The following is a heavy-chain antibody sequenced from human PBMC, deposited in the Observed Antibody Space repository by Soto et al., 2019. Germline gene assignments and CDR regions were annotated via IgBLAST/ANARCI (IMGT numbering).Heavy chain of an antibody. Sequence: EVQLVESGGGLVQPGGSLRLSCAASGFTFSSYSMNWVRQAPGKGLEWVSYISSSSSTIYYADSVKGRFTISRDNAKNSLYLQMNSLRAEDTAVYYWARDLIVVVPAARSIWGQGTLVTVSS. CDR3: ARDLIVVVPAARSI. J-gene: IGHJ4*02. V-gene: IGHV3-48*01. CDR1: GFTFSSYS. D-gene: IGHD2-2*01. CDR2: ISSSSSTI.